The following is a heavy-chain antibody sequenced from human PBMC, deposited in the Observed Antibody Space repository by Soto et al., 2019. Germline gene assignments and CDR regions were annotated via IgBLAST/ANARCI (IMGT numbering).Heavy chain of an antibody. CDR1: GYTLTELS. Sequence: ASVKVSCKVSGYTLTELSMHWVRQAPGKGLEWMGGFDPEDGETIYAQKFQGRVTMTEDTSTDTAYMELSSLRSEDTAVYYCATYPSEGGYDSPFDYWGQGTLVTVSS. D-gene: IGHD5-12*01. CDR2: FDPEDGET. J-gene: IGHJ4*02. V-gene: IGHV1-24*01. CDR3: ATYPSEGGYDSPFDY.